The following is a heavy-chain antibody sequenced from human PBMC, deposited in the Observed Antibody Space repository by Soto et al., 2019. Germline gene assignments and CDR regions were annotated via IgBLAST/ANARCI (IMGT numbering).Heavy chain of an antibody. CDR3: ARDPGTRAAQRAYHYDY. CDR2: INAGNGDT. D-gene: IGHD1-7*01. J-gene: IGHJ4*02. Sequence: ASVKVSCKASRYSFTTYALHWVRQAPGQRLVWMGGINAGNGDTKYSEKFQGRVTITRDTSANTAYMELSSLRSEDTSVYYCARDPGTRAAQRAYHYDYWGQRTLVTVSP. V-gene: IGHV1-3*01. CDR1: RYSFTTYA.